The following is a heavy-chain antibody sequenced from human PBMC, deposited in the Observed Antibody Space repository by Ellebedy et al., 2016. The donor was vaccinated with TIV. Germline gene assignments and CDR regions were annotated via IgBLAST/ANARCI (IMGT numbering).Heavy chain of an antibody. D-gene: IGHD6-13*01. V-gene: IGHV1-2*02. J-gene: IGHJ6*02. CDR3: ARVRRGSSGMDV. Sequence: ASVKVSCKASGYTFTANYIHWVRQAPGQGLEWMGWINPDSGGTNFARKFQGRVTMTRDTSVNTVYMELSRLESDDTAVYYCARVRRGSSGMDVWGQGTTVTVSS. CDR2: INPDSGGT. CDR1: GYTFTANY.